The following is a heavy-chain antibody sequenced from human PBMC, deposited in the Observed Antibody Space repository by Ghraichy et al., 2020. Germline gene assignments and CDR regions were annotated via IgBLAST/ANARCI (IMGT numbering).Heavy chain of an antibody. CDR1: GDSVSSNSAA. J-gene: IGHJ3*02. CDR2: TYYRSKWYT. CDR3: ARDPPYVYDTFDI. Sequence: SQTLSLTCAISGDSVSSNSAAWNWIRQSPSRGLEWLGRTYYRSKWYTDYAPSVKSRLIINADTSKNQFSLQLSSVTPEDTAVYYCARDPPYVYDTFDIWGQGQWSPSLQ. V-gene: IGHV6-1*01. D-gene: IGHD5/OR15-5a*01.